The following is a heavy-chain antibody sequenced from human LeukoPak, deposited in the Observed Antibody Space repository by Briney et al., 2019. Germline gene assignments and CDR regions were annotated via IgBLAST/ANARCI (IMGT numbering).Heavy chain of an antibody. D-gene: IGHD3-3*01. CDR3: ARGPDYDFWSGYYTEYFQH. J-gene: IGHJ1*01. CDR2: IYYSGST. CDR1: GGSISSYY. V-gene: IGHV4-59*01. Sequence: SETLSLTCTVSGGSISSYYWSWIRQPPGKGLEWIGYIYYSGSTNYNPSLKSRVTIPVDTSKNQFSLKLSSVTAADTAVYYCARGPDYDFWSGYYTEYFQHWGQGTLVTVSS.